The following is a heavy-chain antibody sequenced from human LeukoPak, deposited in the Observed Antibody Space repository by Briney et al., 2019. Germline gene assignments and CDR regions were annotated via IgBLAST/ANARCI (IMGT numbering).Heavy chain of an antibody. J-gene: IGHJ4*02. CDR3: AKDFYYDTSGYYYPFDY. Sequence: PGGSLRLSCAASGFTFSNYGMPWVRQAPGKGLEWVAVISYDGSNKYYADSVKGRFTISRDNSKNTLYLQTNSLRAEDTAVYYCAKDFYYDTSGYYYPFDYWGQGTLVTVSS. D-gene: IGHD3-22*01. V-gene: IGHV3-30*18. CDR1: GFTFSNYG. CDR2: ISYDGSNK.